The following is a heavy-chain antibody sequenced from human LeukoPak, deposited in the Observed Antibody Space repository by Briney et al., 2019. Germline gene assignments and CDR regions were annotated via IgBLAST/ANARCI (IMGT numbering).Heavy chain of an antibody. CDR2: IYNDGST. CDR3: ARGSIAVGGREY. D-gene: IGHD6-19*01. CDR1: GGSLSSYY. Sequence: SETLSVTCIVSGGSLSSYYWSWIRQPAGKGLEWIGRIYNDGSTNYNPSLKSRVTMSVDTSKKQFSLKRSSVTAADTAVYYCARGSIAVGGREYWGQGTLVTVSS. J-gene: IGHJ1*01. V-gene: IGHV4-4*07.